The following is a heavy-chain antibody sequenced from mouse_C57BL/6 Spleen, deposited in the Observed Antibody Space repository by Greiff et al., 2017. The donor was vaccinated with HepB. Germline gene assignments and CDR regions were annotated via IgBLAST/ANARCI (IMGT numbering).Heavy chain of an antibody. Sequence: QVQLKESGAELVRPGTSVKMSCKASGYTFTNYWIGWAKQRPGHGLEWIGDIYPGGGYTNYNEKFKGKATLTADKSSSTAYMQFSSLTSEDSAIYDCARSTTVKDYAMDYWGQGTSVTVSS. CDR2: IYPGGGYT. CDR1: GYTFTNYW. V-gene: IGHV1-63*01. CDR3: ARSTTVKDYAMDY. D-gene: IGHD1-1*01. J-gene: IGHJ4*01.